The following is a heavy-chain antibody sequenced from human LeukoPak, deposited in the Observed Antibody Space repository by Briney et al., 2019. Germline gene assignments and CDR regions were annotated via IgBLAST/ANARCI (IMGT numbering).Heavy chain of an antibody. Sequence: GGSLRLSCAASGFTFSDYYMSWIRQAPGKGLEWVSYISSSGSTIYYADSVKGRFTISRDNTKNSLYLQMNSLRAEDTAVYYCAREYFPGAGNVASYGMDVWGQGTTVTVSS. CDR2: ISSSGSTI. V-gene: IGHV3-11*01. J-gene: IGHJ6*02. D-gene: IGHD6-13*01. CDR3: AREYFPGAGNVASYGMDV. CDR1: GFTFSDYY.